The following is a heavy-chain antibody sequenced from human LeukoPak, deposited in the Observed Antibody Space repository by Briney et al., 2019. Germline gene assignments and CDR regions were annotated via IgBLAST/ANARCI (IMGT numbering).Heavy chain of an antibody. CDR1: GFTFSSYA. CDR3: ARKIYDYYDSLYAFDI. J-gene: IGHJ3*02. D-gene: IGHD3-22*01. CDR2: ISGSGGST. V-gene: IGHV3-23*01. Sequence: GGSLRLSCAASGFTFSSYAMSWVRQAPGKGLEWVSAISGSGGSTYYADSVKGRFTISRDNSKNTLYLQMNSLRAEGTAVYYCARKIYDYYDSLYAFDIWGQGTMVTVSS.